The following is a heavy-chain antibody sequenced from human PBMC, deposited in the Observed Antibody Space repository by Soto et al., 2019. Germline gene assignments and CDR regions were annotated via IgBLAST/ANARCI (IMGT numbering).Heavy chain of an antibody. V-gene: IGHV1-18*04. CDR3: ARGGEESWIQMYYYGMDV. J-gene: IGHJ6*02. CDR2: ISVHNGNT. CDR1: GYTFSDYG. Sequence: QVQLVQSGAEVRKPGASVRVSCKASGYTFSDYGINWVRQAPGQGLEWMGWISVHNGNTDYAQKVQGRVTLTTDTSTGTAYMGLRSLRSDDTAVYYCARGGEESWIQMYYYGMDVWGQGTTVTVSS. D-gene: IGHD5-18*01.